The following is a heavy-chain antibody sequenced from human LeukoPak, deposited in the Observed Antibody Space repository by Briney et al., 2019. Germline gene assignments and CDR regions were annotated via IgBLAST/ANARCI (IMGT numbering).Heavy chain of an antibody. V-gene: IGHV4-4*02. Sequence: SETLSLTCAVSVGSINSGNWWSWVRQSPGKGLEWIGEVNLQGSTNYNPSLMGRVAISVDTSENHISLQLTSVTAADTAVYYCAREGGPYRPLDYSGQGTLVTVSS. CDR2: VNLQGST. J-gene: IGHJ4*02. CDR3: AREGGPYRPLDY. CDR1: VGSINSGNW.